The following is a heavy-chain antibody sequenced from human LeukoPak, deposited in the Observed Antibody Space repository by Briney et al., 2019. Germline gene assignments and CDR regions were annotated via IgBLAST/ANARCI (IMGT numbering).Heavy chain of an antibody. D-gene: IGHD3-22*01. CDR3: ARAPRSGYRFVY. CDR2: IYHSGST. CDR1: GGSISSGGYS. V-gene: IGHV4-30-2*01. Sequence: SETLSLTCAVSGGSISSGGYSWSWIRQPPGKGLEWIGYIYHSGSTYYNPSLKSRVTISVDRSKNQFSLKLSSVTAADTAVYYCARAPRSGYRFVYWGQGTLVTVSS. J-gene: IGHJ4*02.